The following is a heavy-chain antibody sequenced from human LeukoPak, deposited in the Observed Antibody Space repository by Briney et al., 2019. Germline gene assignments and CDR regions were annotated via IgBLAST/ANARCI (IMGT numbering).Heavy chain of an antibody. D-gene: IGHD5-18*01. CDR3: VSPRGFSYGYFDY. V-gene: IGHV4-39*01. J-gene: IGHJ4*02. CDR1: GGSISSSSAY. CDR2: IYYSKNT. Sequence: PETLSLACTVSGGSISSSSAYWGWIRQPPGKGLEWIGSIYYSKNTYYNPSLKSRVTISADTSKNQFSLTLGSVSATDTAVYYCVSPRGFSYGYFDYWGQGTLVTVSS.